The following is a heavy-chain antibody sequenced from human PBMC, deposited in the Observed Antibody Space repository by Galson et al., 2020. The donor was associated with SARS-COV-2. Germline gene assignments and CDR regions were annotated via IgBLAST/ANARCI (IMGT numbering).Heavy chain of an antibody. CDR3: AHVTRRYVSLDY. CDR1: GFSLTTSGAG. CDR2: IFGDGDK. Sequence: SGPTLVKPTQTLTLTCTFSGFSLTTSGAGVDWIRQPPGKALESLALIFGDGDKRYSPSLKTRLTITKDTSKNQVVLTMTNMDPVDTATYYCAHVTRRYVSLDYWGQGTLVTVSS. J-gene: IGHJ4*02. D-gene: IGHD5-12*01. V-gene: IGHV2-5*02.